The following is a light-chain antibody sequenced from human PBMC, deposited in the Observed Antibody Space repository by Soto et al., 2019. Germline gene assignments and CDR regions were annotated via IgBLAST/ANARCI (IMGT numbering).Light chain of an antibody. CDR1: SSDVGGYNY. CDR2: DVN. V-gene: IGLV2-11*01. CDR3: CSYAGSYTYGV. J-gene: IGLJ3*02. Sequence: QSALTQPRSVSGSPGQSATISCTGTSSDVGGYNYVSWYRQHPGKAPKLMIYDVNKRPSGVPDRFSGSKSGNTASLTISGLQSEDEADYYCCSYAGSYTYGVFGGGTQLTVL.